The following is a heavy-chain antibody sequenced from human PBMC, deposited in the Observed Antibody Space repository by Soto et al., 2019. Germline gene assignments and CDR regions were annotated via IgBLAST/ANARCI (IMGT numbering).Heavy chain of an antibody. CDR3: ARLVADYVDP. J-gene: IGHJ5*02. V-gene: IGHV5-51*01. D-gene: IGHD6-19*01. Sequence: GAGYSFTGLCVRRMRQMPGKGLEWMGIIYPGDSDTRYSPSFQGQVTISADKSISTAYLQWSSLKASDTAMYYCARLVADYVDPWGQGTLVTVSS. CDR1: GYSFTGLC. CDR2: IYPGDSDT.